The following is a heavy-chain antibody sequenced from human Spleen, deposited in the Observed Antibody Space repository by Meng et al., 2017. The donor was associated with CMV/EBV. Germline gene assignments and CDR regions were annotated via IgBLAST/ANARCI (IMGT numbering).Heavy chain of an antibody. D-gene: IGHD6-19*01. CDR2: ISSSGSII. CDR3: ARGARAVTGTPYYYYGMDV. J-gene: IGHJ6*02. Sequence: GGSLRLSCAASGFPFSDYYMTWIRQAPGKGLEWLSHISSSGSIIYYADSVKGRFTISRDNAKESLYLQMNSLRAEDTAVYYCARGARAVTGTPYYYYGMDVWGQGTTVTVSS. V-gene: IGHV3-11*04. CDR1: GFPFSDYY.